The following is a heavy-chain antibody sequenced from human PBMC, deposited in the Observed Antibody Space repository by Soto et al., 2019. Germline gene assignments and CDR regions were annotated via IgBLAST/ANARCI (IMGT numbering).Heavy chain of an antibody. CDR3: AKEEGGSYERPAAFYI. V-gene: IGHV1-69*01. J-gene: IGHJ3*02. CDR1: GGTFSSYA. Sequence: QVQLVQSGAEVQKPGSSVKVSCKASGGTFSSYAISGVRQAPGQGLEWMGGMIPIFGTANYVQKFQGRVTITADESTSTAYMELSSLRSEDTAVYYCAKEEGGSYERPAAFYIWGQGTMVTVSS. CDR2: MIPIFGTA. D-gene: IGHD1-26*01.